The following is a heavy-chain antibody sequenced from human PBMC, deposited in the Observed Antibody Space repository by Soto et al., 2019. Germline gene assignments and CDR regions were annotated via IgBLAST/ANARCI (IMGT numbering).Heavy chain of an antibody. CDR3: ARDSD. V-gene: IGHV3-30-3*01. CDR2: ISYDGSEK. J-gene: IGHJ1*01. CDR1: GFTFSSFP. Sequence: QVQLVESGGGVVQPGRSLRLSCAASGFTFSSFPMHWVRQAPGKGLEWVAVISYDGSEKYYADFVKGRFTISRDSSKNTLYLQMISLRAEDTAVYYCARDSDWGQGTLVTVSS.